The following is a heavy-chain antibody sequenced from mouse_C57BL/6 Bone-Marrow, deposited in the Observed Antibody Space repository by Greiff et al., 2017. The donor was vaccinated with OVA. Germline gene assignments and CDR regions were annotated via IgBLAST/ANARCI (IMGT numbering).Heavy chain of an antibody. J-gene: IGHJ2*01. CDR1: GYTFTDYN. CDR2: INPNNGGT. Sequence: EVQLQQSGPELVKPGASVKMSCKASGYTFTDYNMHWVKQSHGKSLEWIGYINPNNGGTSYNQQFKGKATLTVNKSSSTAYMELRSLTSEDSGGYYGGRRGYSNYGGYWGQGTTLTVSS. D-gene: IGHD2-5*01. CDR3: GRRGYSNYGGY. V-gene: IGHV1-22*01.